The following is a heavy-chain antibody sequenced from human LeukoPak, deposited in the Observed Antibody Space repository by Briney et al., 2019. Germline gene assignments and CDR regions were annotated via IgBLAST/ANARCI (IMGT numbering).Heavy chain of an antibody. D-gene: IGHD1-7*01. Sequence: GASLQISCKGSGYSFTNYWIGWVRQMPGKGLEWMGIIYPGDSDTRYSPSFQGQVTISADKSISTAYLQWSSLKASDTAIYFCARRTSANWFDPWGQGTLVTASS. J-gene: IGHJ5*02. V-gene: IGHV5-51*01. CDR1: GYSFTNYW. CDR2: IYPGDSDT. CDR3: ARRTSANWFDP.